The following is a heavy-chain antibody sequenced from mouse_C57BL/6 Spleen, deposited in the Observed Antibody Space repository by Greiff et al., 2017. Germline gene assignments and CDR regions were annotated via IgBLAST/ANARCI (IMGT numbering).Heavy chain of an antibody. CDR1: GYTFTDYY. CDR3: ARLDYNGSGFDD. Sequence: EVQLQQSGPELVKPGASVKISCKASGYTFTDYYMHWVKQSHGQSLEWIGDINPNNGGTSYNQKFKGKATLTVDKSSSTAYMELRSLTSEDSAVYYGARLDYNGSGFDDWGQGTTRTVSS. D-gene: IGHD1-1*01. J-gene: IGHJ2*01. V-gene: IGHV1-26*01. CDR2: INPNNGGT.